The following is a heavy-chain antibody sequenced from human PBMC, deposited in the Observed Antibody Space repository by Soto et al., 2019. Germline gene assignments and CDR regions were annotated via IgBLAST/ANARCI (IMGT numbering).Heavy chain of an antibody. V-gene: IGHV3-66*01. CDR1: GFTVSSNY. CDR3: ARDGRYCSGGSCYYYYYYMDA. Sequence: AGGSLRLSCAASGFTVSSNYMSWVRQAPGKGLGWVSLVYSGGSTYYADSVKGRFTISRDNSKNTLYLQMNSLRAEDTAVYYCARDGRYCSGGSCYYYYYYMDAWGKGTTVTVSS. CDR2: VYSGGST. D-gene: IGHD2-15*01. J-gene: IGHJ6*03.